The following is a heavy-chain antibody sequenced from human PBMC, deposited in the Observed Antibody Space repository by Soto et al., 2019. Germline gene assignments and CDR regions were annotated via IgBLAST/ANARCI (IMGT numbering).Heavy chain of an antibody. CDR3: ARDPTVLRFLEWLPPYGMDV. CDR2: ISAYNGNT. D-gene: IGHD3-3*01. V-gene: IGHV1-18*01. J-gene: IGHJ6*02. Sequence: ASVKVSCKASGYTFTSYGISWVRQAPGQGLEWMGWISAYNGNTNYAQQLQGRVTMTTDTSTSTAYMELRSLRSDDTAVYYCARDPTVLRFLEWLPPYGMDVWGQGTTVTVSS. CDR1: GYTFTSYG.